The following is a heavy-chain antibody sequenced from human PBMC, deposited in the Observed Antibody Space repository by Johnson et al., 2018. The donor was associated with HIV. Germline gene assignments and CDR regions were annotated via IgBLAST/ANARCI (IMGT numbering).Heavy chain of an antibody. V-gene: IGHV3-74*02. J-gene: IGHJ3*02. Sequence: MQLVESGGGLVQPGGSLRLSCAASGFAFRSYWMHWVRQAPGKGLVWVSRINSDGSSTSYADSMKGRFTISRDSAKNTLYLQMNSLIAEDTAVYYCVKGMDSSNWYAFDIWGQGTMVTVSS. D-gene: IGHD6-13*01. CDR3: VKGMDSSNWYAFDI. CDR2: INSDGSST. CDR1: GFAFRSYW.